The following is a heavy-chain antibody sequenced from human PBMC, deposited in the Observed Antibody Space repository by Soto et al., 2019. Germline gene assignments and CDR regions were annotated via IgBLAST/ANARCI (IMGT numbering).Heavy chain of an antibody. D-gene: IGHD2-15*01. J-gene: IGHJ2*01. CDR2: ISGSGGST. CDR1: GFTFSSYA. V-gene: IGHV3-23*01. CDR3: AKLYCSGGSCYQYFDL. Sequence: GGSLRLSCAASGFTFSSYAMSWVRQAPGKGLEWVSAISGSGGSTYYADSVKGRFTISRDNSKNTLYLQMNSLRAEDTAVYYCAKLYCSGGSCYQYFDLWGRGTLVTVSS.